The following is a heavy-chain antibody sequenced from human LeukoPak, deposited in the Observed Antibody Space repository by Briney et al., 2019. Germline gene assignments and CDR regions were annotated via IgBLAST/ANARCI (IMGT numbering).Heavy chain of an antibody. Sequence: SETLSLTCTVSGGSISSGGYYRSWIRQHPGKGLEWIGYVYYSGSTYYNPSLKSRVTISVDTSKNQFSLKLSSVTAADPAVYYCARANPFFGVFIPPFAYGGQGTLVPVSS. J-gene: IGHJ4*02. CDR2: VYYSGST. V-gene: IGHV4-31*03. D-gene: IGHD3-3*01. CDR3: ARANPFFGVFIPPFAY. CDR1: GGSISSGGYY.